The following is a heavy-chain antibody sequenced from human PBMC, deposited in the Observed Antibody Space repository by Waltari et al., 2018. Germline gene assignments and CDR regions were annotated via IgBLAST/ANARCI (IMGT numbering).Heavy chain of an antibody. CDR3: ARGGHSNYYYYYGMDV. D-gene: IGHD4-4*01. CDR2: INQSGRT. V-gene: IGHV4-34*01. J-gene: IGHJ6*02. Sequence: QVQLQQWGAGLLKPSETLSLTCAVYGGSFSGYYWSWIRQPPGKGLGWIGEINQSGRTNYNPSLKSRVTISVDTSKNQFSLKLSSVTAANTAVYYCARGGHSNYYYYYGMDVWGQGTTVTVSS. CDR1: GGSFSGYY.